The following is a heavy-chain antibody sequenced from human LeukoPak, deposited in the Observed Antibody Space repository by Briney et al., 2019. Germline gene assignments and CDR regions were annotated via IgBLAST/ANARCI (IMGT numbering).Heavy chain of an antibody. CDR2: ISSSGSTI. J-gene: IGHJ4*02. Sequence: PGGSLRLSRAASGFTFSDYYMCWIRQAPGKGLEWVSYISSSGSTIYYADSVKGRFTISRDNAKNSLYLQMNSLRAEDTAVYYCAGTYYYGSGIYDFWGQGTLVTVSS. D-gene: IGHD3-10*01. V-gene: IGHV3-11*04. CDR1: GFTFSDYY. CDR3: AGTYYYGSGIYDF.